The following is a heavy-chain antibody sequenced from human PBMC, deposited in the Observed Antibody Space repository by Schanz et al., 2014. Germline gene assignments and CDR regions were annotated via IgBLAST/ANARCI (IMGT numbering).Heavy chain of an antibody. Sequence: QVQLVQSGAEVKKPGASVRVSCKASGYSFTTYDVNWVRQATGQGLEWMGWMNPTTGNRGYAQNFQGRVTMTRDTSLKTAYMEMTDRKFEDASLYYCAIHYGDRPLWGQGTLIAVSS. V-gene: IGHV1-8*01. J-gene: IGHJ4*02. CDR2: MNPTTGNR. D-gene: IGHD4-17*01. CDR3: AIHYGDRPL. CDR1: GYSFTTYD.